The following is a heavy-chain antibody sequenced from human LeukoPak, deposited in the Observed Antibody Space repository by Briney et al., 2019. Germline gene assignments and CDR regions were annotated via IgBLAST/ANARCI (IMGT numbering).Heavy chain of an antibody. CDR1: GYSISSGYY. CDR2: LYHGRGT. D-gene: IGHD1-26*01. CDR3: ARRSDSGSDDGEDYFDY. Sequence: SATLSLTCTVSGYSISSGYYWGWIRQPPGKGLEWIGSLYHGRGTFYIPSLKSRVTISEDTSKNQFSLKLTSVTAADTAVYFCARRSDSGSDDGEDYFDYWGQGTLVTVSS. J-gene: IGHJ4*02. V-gene: IGHV4-38-2*02.